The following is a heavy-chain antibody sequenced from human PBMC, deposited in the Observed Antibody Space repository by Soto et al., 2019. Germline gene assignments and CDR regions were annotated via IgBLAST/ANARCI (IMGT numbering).Heavy chain of an antibody. Sequence: QVQLVQSGAEVKKPGASVKVSCKASGYTFTSYAMHWVRQAPGQRLEWMGWINADNGNTKYSQNFQGRVTITRDTSANTAYMELSSLTSEDTAVYYCASDRSYSSGGALDYWCQGTLVTVSS. CDR1: GYTFTSYA. CDR2: INADNGNT. J-gene: IGHJ4*02. V-gene: IGHV1-3*01. D-gene: IGHD2-15*01. CDR3: ASDRSYSSGGALDY.